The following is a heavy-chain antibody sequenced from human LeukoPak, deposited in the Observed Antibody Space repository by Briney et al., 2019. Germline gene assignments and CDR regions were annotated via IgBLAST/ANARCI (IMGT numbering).Heavy chain of an antibody. D-gene: IGHD5-18*01. CDR3: ARHGDTAMVDY. CDR2: IYYSGST. J-gene: IGHJ4*02. V-gene: IGHV4-39*01. CDR1: GGSISSSSYY. Sequence: SETLSLTCTVSGGSISSSSYYWGWIRQPPGKGLEWIESIYYSGSTYYNPSLKSRVTISVDTSKNQFSLKLSSVTAADTAVYYCARHGDTAMVDYWGQGTLVTVSS.